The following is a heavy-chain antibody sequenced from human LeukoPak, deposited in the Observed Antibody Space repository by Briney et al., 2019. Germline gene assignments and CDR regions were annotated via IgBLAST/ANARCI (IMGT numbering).Heavy chain of an antibody. D-gene: IGHD1-26*01. CDR2: IYSGGST. J-gene: IGHJ6*02. Sequence: GGSLRLSCAASGFTVSSNYMSWGRQAPGKGLEWVSVIYSGGSTYYADSVKGRFTISRDNSKNTLYLQMNSLRAEDTAVYYCARDKMAEWESYPSYYYGMDVWGQGTTVTVSS. CDR3: ARDKMAEWESYPSYYYGMDV. V-gene: IGHV3-66*01. CDR1: GFTVSSNY.